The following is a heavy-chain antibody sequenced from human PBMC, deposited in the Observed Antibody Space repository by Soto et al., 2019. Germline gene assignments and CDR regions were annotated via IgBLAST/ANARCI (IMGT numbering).Heavy chain of an antibody. V-gene: IGHV5-51*01. CDR3: ARRGGREYFDL. CDR1: GYRFTSNW. J-gene: IGHJ2*01. CDR2: IYPGDSDT. D-gene: IGHD3-16*01. Sequence: GESLKISCQGSGYRFTSNWIGWVRQMPGKGLEWMGIIYPGDSDTRYGPSFQGQVTISADRSISTTYLQWSSLKASDTAMYYCARRGGREYFDLWGRGTLVTVSS.